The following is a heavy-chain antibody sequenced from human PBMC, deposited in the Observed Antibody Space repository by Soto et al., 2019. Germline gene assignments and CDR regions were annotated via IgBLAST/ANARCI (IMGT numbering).Heavy chain of an antibody. CDR3: ARAPPGYYDN. D-gene: IGHD2-8*02. CDR2: IYYSGST. CDR1: GGSISSSSYY. J-gene: IGHJ4*02. V-gene: IGHV4-39*01. Sequence: TSETLSLTCTVSGGSISSSSYYWGWIRQPPGKGLEWIGSIYYSGSTYYNPSLKSRVTISVDTSKNQFSLKLSSVTAADTAVYYCARAPPGYYDNWGQGTLVTVSS.